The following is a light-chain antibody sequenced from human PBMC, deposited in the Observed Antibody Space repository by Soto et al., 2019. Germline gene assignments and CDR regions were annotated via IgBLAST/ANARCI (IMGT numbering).Light chain of an antibody. CDR3: QQYHSNSLT. CDR2: KAS. Sequence: DIQMTQSPSTLSASVGDRVTITCRASQSISSWLTWYQQKPGKAPEYLIYKASTLKSGVPSRFSGSGSGTDFTLTIDSLQPDDFATYYCQQYHSNSLTFGGGTRVEIK. V-gene: IGKV1-5*03. J-gene: IGKJ4*01. CDR1: QSISSW.